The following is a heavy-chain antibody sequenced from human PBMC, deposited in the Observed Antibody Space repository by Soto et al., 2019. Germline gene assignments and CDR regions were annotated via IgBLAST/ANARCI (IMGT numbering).Heavy chain of an antibody. CDR2: IKSKGDGGTV. D-gene: IGHD1-1*01. CDR1: GFAFGDSW. V-gene: IGHV3-15*07. J-gene: IGHJ6*02. CDR3: STSTKALTGYYYLHGMDV. Sequence: EVQLVESGGGLVEPGGSLRLSCAASGFAFGDSWMNWVRQGPVKGLEWVGRIKSKGDGGTVDYSAPVKGRFSISRDDSKSAVYLQMSSLKTEDTGVYFCSTSTKALTGYYYLHGMDVWGQGTTVTVSS.